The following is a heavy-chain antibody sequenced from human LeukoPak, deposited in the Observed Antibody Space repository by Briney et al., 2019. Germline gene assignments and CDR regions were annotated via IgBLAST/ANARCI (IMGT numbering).Heavy chain of an antibody. CDR1: GYTFTRYG. Sequence: EASVKVSCKASGYTFTRYGISWVRQAPGQGLEWMGWINTNTGKPTYAPGFQGRFVFSLDTFVGSANLQISRLKTDDNAVYFCARGGQTGYVDYSYYYMDVWGKATTVTVSS. CDR3: ARGGQTGYVDYSYYYMDV. J-gene: IGHJ6*03. D-gene: IGHD3-9*01. CDR2: INTNTGKP. V-gene: IGHV7-4-1*02.